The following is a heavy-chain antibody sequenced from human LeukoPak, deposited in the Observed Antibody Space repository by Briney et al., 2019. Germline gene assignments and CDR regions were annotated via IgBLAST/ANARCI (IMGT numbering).Heavy chain of an antibody. CDR2: MNPNSGNT. V-gene: IGHV1-8*01. J-gene: IGHJ4*02. D-gene: IGHD3-3*01. Sequence: ASVKVSCKASGYTFTSYDINWMRQATGQGLEWMGCMNPNSGNTGYAQKFQGRVTMTRNTSISTAYMELSGLRSEDTAVYYCARAYYDFWSGYYPTYYFDYWGQGTLVTVSS. CDR1: GYTFTSYD. CDR3: ARAYYDFWSGYYPTYYFDY.